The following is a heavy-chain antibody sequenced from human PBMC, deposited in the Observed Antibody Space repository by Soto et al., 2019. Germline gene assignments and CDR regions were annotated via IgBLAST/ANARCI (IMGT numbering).Heavy chain of an antibody. J-gene: IGHJ1*01. Sequence: QVQLVQSGAEVKKPGSSVKLSCKASGYNFISHAMHWVRQAPGQRPEWMGWINTGNGNTKSSQKFQGRVNITRDTSANTAYMELSSLRSEDTAVYYCARSQGAIGSGSYNIVGDFQHWGQVTLVTVSS. CDR2: INTGNGNT. CDR3: ARSQGAIGSGSYNIVGDFQH. V-gene: IGHV1-3*04. D-gene: IGHD3-10*01. CDR1: GYNFISHA.